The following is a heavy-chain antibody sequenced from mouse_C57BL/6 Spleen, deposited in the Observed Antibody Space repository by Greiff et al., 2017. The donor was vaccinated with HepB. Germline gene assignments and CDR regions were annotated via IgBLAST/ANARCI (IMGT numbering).Heavy chain of an antibody. J-gene: IGHJ3*01. Sequence: EVMLVESGGGLVQPGGSMKLSCVASGFTFSNYWMNWVSQSPEKGLEWVAQIRLKSDNYATHYAESVKGRFTISRDDSKSSVYLQMNNLRAEDTGIYYCAVYYGNWAWFAYWGQGTLVTVSA. CDR2: IRLKSDNYAT. D-gene: IGHD2-1*01. V-gene: IGHV6-3*01. CDR1: GFTFSNYW. CDR3: AVYYGNWAWFAY.